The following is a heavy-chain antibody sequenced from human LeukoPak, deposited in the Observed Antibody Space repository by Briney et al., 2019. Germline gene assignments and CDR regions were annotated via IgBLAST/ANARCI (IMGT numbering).Heavy chain of an antibody. CDR3: ARDHHIQDYGAYQFDY. CDR2: INSDGSIT. V-gene: IGHV3-74*01. J-gene: IGHJ4*02. Sequence: GGSLRLSCAASGFTFTTYWMHWVRQAPGKGLVWVSHINSDGSITSYADSVKGRFTISRDNAKNSLYLQMNSLRAEDTAVYYCARDHHIQDYGAYQFDYWGQGTLVTVSS. D-gene: IGHD4-17*01. CDR1: GFTFTTYW.